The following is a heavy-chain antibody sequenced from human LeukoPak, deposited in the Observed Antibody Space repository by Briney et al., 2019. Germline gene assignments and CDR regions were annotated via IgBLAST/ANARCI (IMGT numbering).Heavy chain of an antibody. V-gene: IGHV4-4*07. CDR3: AREIYEGALDY. CDR1: DDSVSDYY. D-gene: IGHD1-26*01. Sequence: SETLSLTCTVSDDSVSDYYWSWIRQSAGKGLEWIGRVHFSGKSDYNPSLKSRVDMSVDTSKNQFSLKLSSVTAADTAVYYCAREIYEGALDYWGQGTLVTVSS. J-gene: IGHJ4*02. CDR2: VHFSGKS.